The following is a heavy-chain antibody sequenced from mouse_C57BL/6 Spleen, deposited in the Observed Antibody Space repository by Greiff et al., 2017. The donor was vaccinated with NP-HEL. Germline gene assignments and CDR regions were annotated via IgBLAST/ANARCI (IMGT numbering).Heavy chain of an antibody. CDR1: GYTFTSYW. CDR2: LHPDSGST. D-gene: IGHD2-1*01. J-gene: IGHJ4*01. CDR3: ATFYRDDMDY. V-gene: IGHV1-64*01. Sequence: VQLQQPGAELVKPGASVKLSCKASGYTFTSYWMHWVKQRPGQGLEWIGMLHPDSGSTNYNEKFKSKATLTVDKSSSTAYMHLSSLTAEDSAVYYGATFYRDDMDYWGQGTTVTVSS.